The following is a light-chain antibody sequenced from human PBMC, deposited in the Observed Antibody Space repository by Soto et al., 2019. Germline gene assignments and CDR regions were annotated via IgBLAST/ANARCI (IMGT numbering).Light chain of an antibody. CDR2: AAS. Sequence: AIQLTQSPSSFSASTGDRVTITCRASQGISSYLAWYQQKPGKAPKLLIYAASTLQSGVPSRFSGSGSGTDFTLTISCLHSEDFATYYCQQYYTYPWTFGQGTKVDIK. CDR3: QQYYTYPWT. V-gene: IGKV1-8*01. CDR1: QGISSY. J-gene: IGKJ1*01.